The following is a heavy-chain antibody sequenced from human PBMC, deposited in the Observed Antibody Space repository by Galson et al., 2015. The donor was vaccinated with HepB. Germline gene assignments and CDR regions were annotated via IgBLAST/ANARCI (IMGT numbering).Heavy chain of an antibody. CDR1: GGTFSSYA. CDR3: ARGGSWGSGSYSDDY. D-gene: IGHD3-10*01. V-gene: IGHV1-69*13. CDR2: IIPIFGTA. J-gene: IGHJ4*02. Sequence: SVKVSCKASGGTFSSYAISWVRQAPGQGLEWMGGIIPIFGTANYAQKFQGRVTITADESTSTAYMELSSLRSEDTAVYYCARGGSWGSGSYSDDYWGQGTLVTVSS.